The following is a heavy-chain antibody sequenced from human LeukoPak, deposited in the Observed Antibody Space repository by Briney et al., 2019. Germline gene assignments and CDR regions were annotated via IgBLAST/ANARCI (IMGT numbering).Heavy chain of an antibody. CDR1: GYTFTGYY. CDR2: INPNSGGT. D-gene: IGHD4-17*01. V-gene: IGHV1-2*02. J-gene: IGHJ4*02. CDR3: ARPAPDYGDETLYFDY. Sequence: ASVKVSCKAPGYTFTGYYMHWVRQAPGQGLEWMGWINPNSGGTNYAQKFQGRVTMTRDTSISTAYMELSRLRSDDTAVYYCARPAPDYGDETLYFDYWGQGTLVTVSS.